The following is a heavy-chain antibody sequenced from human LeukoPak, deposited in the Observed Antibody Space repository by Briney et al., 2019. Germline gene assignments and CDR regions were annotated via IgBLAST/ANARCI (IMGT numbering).Heavy chain of an antibody. J-gene: IGHJ4*02. CDR2: ISGSGGST. CDR1: GFTFSSYA. V-gene: IGHV3-23*01. CDR3: AKVYSGSYTTYYFDY. Sequence: PGGSLRLSCAASGFTFSSYAMSLVRQVPGKGLEWVSAISGSGGSTYYTDSVKGRFTISRDNSKNTLYLQMNSLRAEDTAVYYCAKVYSGSYTTYYFDYWGQGTLVTVSS. D-gene: IGHD1-26*01.